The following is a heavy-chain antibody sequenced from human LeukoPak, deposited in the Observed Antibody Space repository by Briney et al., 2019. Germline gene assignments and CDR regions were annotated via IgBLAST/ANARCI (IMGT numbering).Heavy chain of an antibody. V-gene: IGHV1-69*13. CDR2: IIPIFGTA. J-gene: IGHJ6*02. CDR3: ARDRVSADTAMVYYYYYYGMDV. D-gene: IGHD5-18*01. Sequence: ASVKVSCTASGGTFSSYAISWVRQAPGQGLEWMGGIIPIFGTANYAQKFQGRVTITADESTSTAYMELSSLRSEDTAVYYCARDRVSADTAMVYYYYYYGMDVWGQGTTVTVSS. CDR1: GGTFSSYA.